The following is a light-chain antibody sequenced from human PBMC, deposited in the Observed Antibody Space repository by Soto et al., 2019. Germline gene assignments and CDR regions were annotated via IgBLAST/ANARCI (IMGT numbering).Light chain of an antibody. J-gene: IGLJ2*01. CDR1: SSDVGGYNY. Sequence: QSALTQPASVSGSPGQSITISCTGTSSDVGGYNYVSWYQQHPGKAPKLMIYDVSNRPSGVSNRFSGSKSGNTASLTISGLQAEDEADYYCSSYTSSNVVFGGGTKSPS. CDR3: SSYTSSNVV. CDR2: DVS. V-gene: IGLV2-14*01.